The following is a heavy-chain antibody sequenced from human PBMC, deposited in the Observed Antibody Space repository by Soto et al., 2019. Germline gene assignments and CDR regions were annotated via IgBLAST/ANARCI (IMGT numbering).Heavy chain of an antibody. CDR2: LQTDGSHP. CDR3: ARGGDPDY. J-gene: IGHJ4*02. D-gene: IGHD2-21*02. Sequence: GGSLRLSCAASGFTFDDYGLSWVRQAPGKGLMWVSRLQTDGSHPDYADSVKGRFTISRDNAKNTLYLQMNNLRAEDTAVYYCARGGDPDYWGQGTLVTVSS. CDR1: GFTFDDYG. V-gene: IGHV3-74*01.